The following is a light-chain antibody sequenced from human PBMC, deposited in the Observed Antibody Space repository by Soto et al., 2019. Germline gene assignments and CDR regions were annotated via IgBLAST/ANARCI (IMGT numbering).Light chain of an antibody. CDR2: ADS. CDR1: KSNIGSNE. J-gene: IGLJ3*02. V-gene: IGLV1-47*02. CDR3: SSYTSSSWV. Sequence: QSVLTQPPSASGTPGQRVTISCSGSKSNIGSNEVYWYQQLPGTAPKFLIYADSQRPSGVPDRFSASKSGTSASLTISGLRSEDEADYYCSSYTSSSWVFGGGTKLTVL.